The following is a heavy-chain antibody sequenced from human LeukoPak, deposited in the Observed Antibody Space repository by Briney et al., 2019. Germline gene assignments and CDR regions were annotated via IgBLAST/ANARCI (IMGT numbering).Heavy chain of an antibody. J-gene: IGHJ5*02. CDR2: IYYSGST. D-gene: IGHD4-17*01. Sequence: NPSQTLSLTCTVSGGSISSGGYYWSWIRQHPGKGLEWIGYIYYSGSTYYNLSLKSRVTISVDTSKNQFSLKLSSVTAADTAVYYCARGGYGDPRGNWFDPWGQGTLVTVSS. CDR3: ARGGYGDPRGNWFDP. V-gene: IGHV4-31*03. CDR1: GGSISSGGYY.